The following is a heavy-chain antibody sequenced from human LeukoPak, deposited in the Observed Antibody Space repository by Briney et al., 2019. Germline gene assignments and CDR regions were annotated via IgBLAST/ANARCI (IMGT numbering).Heavy chain of an antibody. CDR3: ARDDYSLLDP. D-gene: IGHD4-4*01. CDR2: VYYSGRT. V-gene: IGHV4-59*12. CDR1: GGSISSYN. J-gene: IGHJ5*02. Sequence: SGTLSLTCGVSGGSISSYNWSWVRQPPGKGLEWIGYVYYSGRTNYNPSLKSRVTISVDTSKNQFSLKLSSVTAADTAVYYCARDDYSLLDPWGRGTLVTVSS.